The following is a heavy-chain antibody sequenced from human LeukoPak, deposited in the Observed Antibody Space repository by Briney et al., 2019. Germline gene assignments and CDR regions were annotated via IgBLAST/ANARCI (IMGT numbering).Heavy chain of an antibody. D-gene: IGHD4-17*01. J-gene: IGHJ5*02. V-gene: IGHV3-33*01. Sequence: PGGSLRLSCAASGFTFSSYGMHWVRQAPGKGLEGVAVIWYDGSNKYYADSVKGRFTISRDNSKNTPYLQMNSLRAEDTAVYYCARAVTTVSSAWFDPWGQGTLVTVSS. CDR2: IWYDGSNK. CDR1: GFTFSSYG. CDR3: ARAVTTVSSAWFDP.